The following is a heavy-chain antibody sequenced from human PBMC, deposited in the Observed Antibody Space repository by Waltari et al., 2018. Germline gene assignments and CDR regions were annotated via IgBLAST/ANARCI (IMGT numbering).Heavy chain of an antibody. Sequence: VQLVESGGDLVKPGGSLRLSCAASGFTFTNAWMTWIRQPPGKGLEWIGEINHSGSTNYNPSLKSRVTISVDTSKNQFSLKLSSVTAADTAVYYCARGGSRGYCSGGSCYSVSWGQGTLVTVSS. CDR2: INHSGST. J-gene: IGHJ4*02. V-gene: IGHV4-34*01. CDR1: GFTFTNAW. CDR3: ARGGSRGYCSGGSCYSVS. D-gene: IGHD2-15*01.